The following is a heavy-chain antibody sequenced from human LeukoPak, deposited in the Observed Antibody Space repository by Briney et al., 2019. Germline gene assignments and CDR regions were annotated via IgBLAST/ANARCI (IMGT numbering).Heavy chain of an antibody. CDR1: GGSISSYY. V-gene: IGHV4-4*07. CDR2: IYTSGST. D-gene: IGHD6-13*01. Sequence: SETLSLTCTVSGGSISSYYWSWIRQPAGKGLEWIGRIYTSGSTNYNPSLKSRVTMSVDTSKNQFSLKLSSVTAADTAVYYCARDGTRGYSSSWYYFDYWGQGTLVTVSS. J-gene: IGHJ4*02. CDR3: ARDGTRGYSSSWYYFDY.